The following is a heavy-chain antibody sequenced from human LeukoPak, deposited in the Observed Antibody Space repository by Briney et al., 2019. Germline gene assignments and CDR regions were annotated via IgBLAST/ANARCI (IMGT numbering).Heavy chain of an antibody. V-gene: IGHV5-51*01. D-gene: IGHD6-19*01. Sequence: GESLNISCKGSGYTFPNYWIGWVRKMNGKDLEVLGSIYPGASDTRYSPSFQGQVTISADKSINTAYLQWSSLKASDTAMYYCARRSSGWYQDYWGQGTLVTVSS. J-gene: IGHJ4*02. CDR2: IYPGASDT. CDR1: GYTFPNYW. CDR3: ARRSSGWYQDY.